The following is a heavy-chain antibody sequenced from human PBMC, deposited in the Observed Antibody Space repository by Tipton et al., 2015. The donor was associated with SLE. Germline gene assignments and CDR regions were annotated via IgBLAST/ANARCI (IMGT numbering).Heavy chain of an antibody. Sequence: TLSLTCTVSGGSISSSSYYWGWIRQPPGKGLEWIGSIYYSGSTYYNPSLKSRVTISVDTSKNQFSLKLSSVTAADTAVYYCARVGRMDYYDSSGDAFDIWGQGTMVTVSS. CDR3: ARVGRMDYYDSSGDAFDI. CDR2: IYYSGST. J-gene: IGHJ3*02. D-gene: IGHD3-22*01. V-gene: IGHV4-39*07. CDR1: GGSISSSSYY.